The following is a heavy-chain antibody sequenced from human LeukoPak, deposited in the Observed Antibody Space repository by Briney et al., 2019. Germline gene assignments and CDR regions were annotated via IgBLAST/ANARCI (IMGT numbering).Heavy chain of an antibody. CDR1: GGSFSGYY. Sequence: PSETLSLTCAVYGGSFSGYYWSWIRQPPGKGLEWIGEINHSGSTNYNPSFKSRVTISVDTSKNQFSLKLSSVTAADTAVYYCARGGDSSGYYTGVLDYWGQGTLVTVSS. V-gene: IGHV4-34*01. D-gene: IGHD3-22*01. CDR2: INHSGST. CDR3: ARGGDSSGYYTGVLDY. J-gene: IGHJ4*02.